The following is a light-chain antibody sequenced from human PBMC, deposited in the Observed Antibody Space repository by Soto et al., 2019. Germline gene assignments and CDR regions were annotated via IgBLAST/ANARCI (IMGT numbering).Light chain of an antibody. CDR2: GAS. CDR1: QNINSDY. Sequence: ELVMTQSPVTLSVSLGQRSSLSCRASQNINSDYVAWYQQQPGQAPRLLIFGASTRATGIPDRFSGSGAGAYFNLTISRLEPADFGVYYRQQYGSSHTFGQGTRLEIK. J-gene: IGKJ5*01. V-gene: IGKV3-20*01. CDR3: QQYGSSHT.